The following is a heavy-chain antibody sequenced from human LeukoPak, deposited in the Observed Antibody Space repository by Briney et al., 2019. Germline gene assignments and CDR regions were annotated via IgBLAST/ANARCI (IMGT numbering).Heavy chain of an antibody. D-gene: IGHD2/OR15-2a*01. CDR1: GFGFISSW. CDR2: IYPGDSDT. CDR3: AVGTTPYFVDY. V-gene: IGHV5-51*01. J-gene: IGHJ4*02. Sequence: GESLQISFYGSGFGFISSWIGWVRPMTGKGVEWMGFIYPGDSDTRYSPSFQGQVTISADKSIGTAFLQWRSLKASDTAMYYCAVGTTPYFVDYWGQGTLVTVSS.